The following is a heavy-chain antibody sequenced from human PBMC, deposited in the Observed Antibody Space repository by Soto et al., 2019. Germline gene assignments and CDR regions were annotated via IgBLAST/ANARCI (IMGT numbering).Heavy chain of an antibody. V-gene: IGHV4-39*01. CDR3: ATQEVGGTYVYTFDP. CDR1: GGSISSSSYY. D-gene: IGHD1-26*01. J-gene: IGHJ5*02. CDR2: IYYSGST. Sequence: PSETLSLTCTVSGGSISSSSYYWGWIRQPPGKGLEWIGSIYYSGSTYYNPSLKSRVTISVDTSKIQFSLKLSSVTAADTAVYYCATQEVGGTYVYTFDPWGQGTLVTVSS.